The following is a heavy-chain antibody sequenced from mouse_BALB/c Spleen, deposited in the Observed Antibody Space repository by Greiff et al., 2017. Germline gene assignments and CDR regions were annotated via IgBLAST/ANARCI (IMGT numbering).Heavy chain of an antibody. Sequence: EVKLQESGPGLVKPSQTVSLTCTVTCISITTGNYRWSWIRQFPGNKLEWIGYIYYSGTITYNPSLTSRTTITRDTSKNQFFLEMNSLTAEDTATYYCARGGYLYYFDYWGQGTTLTVSS. CDR2: IYYSGTI. V-gene: IGHV3-5*02. J-gene: IGHJ2*01. D-gene: IGHD5-1*01. CDR1: CISITTGNYR. CDR3: ARGGYLYYFDY.